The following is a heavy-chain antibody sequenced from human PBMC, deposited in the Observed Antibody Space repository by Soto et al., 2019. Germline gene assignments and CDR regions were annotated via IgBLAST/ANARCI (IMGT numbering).Heavy chain of an antibody. J-gene: IGHJ4*02. D-gene: IGHD6-13*01. Sequence: VGSLRLSCAASGFTFSSHAMSWVRQAPGKGLEWVSAISGSGGSTYYADSVKGRFTISRDNSKNTLYLQMNSLRAEDTAVYYCAKDVYRAIVAAAAIIGPTDYWGQGTLVTVSS. CDR2: ISGSGGST. CDR1: GFTFSSHA. CDR3: AKDVYRAIVAAAAIIGPTDY. V-gene: IGHV3-23*01.